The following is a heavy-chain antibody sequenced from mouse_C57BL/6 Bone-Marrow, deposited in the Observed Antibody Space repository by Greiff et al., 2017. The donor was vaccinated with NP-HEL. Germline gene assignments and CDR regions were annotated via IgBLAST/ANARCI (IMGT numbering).Heavy chain of an antibody. Sequence: EVQLVESGAELVRPGASVKLSCTASGFNIKDDYMHWVKQRPEQGLEWIGWIDPENGDTEYASKFQGKATITADTSSNTAYLQLSSLTSEDTAVYYCTSSYWDYWGQGTTLTVSS. CDR2: IDPENGDT. CDR1: GFNIKDDY. V-gene: IGHV14-4*01. CDR3: TSSYWDY. J-gene: IGHJ2*01.